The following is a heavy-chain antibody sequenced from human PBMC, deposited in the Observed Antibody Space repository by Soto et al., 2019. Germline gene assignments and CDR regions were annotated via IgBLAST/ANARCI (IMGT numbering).Heavy chain of an antibody. V-gene: IGHV4-61*08. Sequence: SKTLSLTCTVSGGSVSSGDYYWSWLRQPPGKGLEWIGEINHSGSTNYNPSLKSRVTISVDTSKNQFSLKLSSVTAADTAVYYCARGYSNNHYYHSNTLSYYYYGMDVWGQGTTVTVSS. CDR2: INHSGST. J-gene: IGHJ6*02. CDR1: GGSVSSGDYY. CDR3: ARGYSNNHYYHSNTLSYYYYGMDV. D-gene: IGHD3-22*01.